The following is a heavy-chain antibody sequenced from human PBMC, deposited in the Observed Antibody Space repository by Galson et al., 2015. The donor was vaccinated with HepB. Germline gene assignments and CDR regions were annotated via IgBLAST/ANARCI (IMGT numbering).Heavy chain of an antibody. CDR2: ISWNSGSI. J-gene: IGHJ4*02. CDR1: GFTFDDYA. CDR3: AKGSDSSGYSYYFDY. V-gene: IGHV3-9*01. D-gene: IGHD3-22*01. Sequence: SLRLSCAASGFTFDDYAMHWVRHAPGKGLEWVSGISWNSGSIGYADSVKGRFTISRDNAKNSLYLQMNSLRAEDTALYYCAKGSDSSGYSYYFDYWGQGTLVTVSS.